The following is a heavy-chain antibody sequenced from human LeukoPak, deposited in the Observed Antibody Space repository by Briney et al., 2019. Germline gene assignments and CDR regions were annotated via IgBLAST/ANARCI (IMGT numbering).Heavy chain of an antibody. D-gene: IGHD3-16*02. Sequence: GGSLRLSCAASGFTFSSYAMHWVRQAPGKGLEWVAVISYDGSNKYYADSVKGRFTISRDNSKNTLYLQMNSPRAEDTAVYYCARDGRRWGSYRFAYFDYWGQGTLVTVSS. V-gene: IGHV3-30-3*01. CDR1: GFTFSSYA. CDR3: ARDGRRWGSYRFAYFDY. J-gene: IGHJ4*02. CDR2: ISYDGSNK.